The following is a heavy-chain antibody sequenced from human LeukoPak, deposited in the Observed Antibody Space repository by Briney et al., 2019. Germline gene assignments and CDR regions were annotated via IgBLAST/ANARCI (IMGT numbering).Heavy chain of an antibody. Sequence: SETLSLTCTVSVGSISGYYWSWIRQPAGKGLEWIGRIYISGSTNYNPSLKSRLTMSVDTSKNQFSLKLSSVTAADTAVYYCARAPLHTSSWSGAFDIWGQGTMVTVSS. CDR2: IYISGST. D-gene: IGHD6-13*01. J-gene: IGHJ3*02. CDR3: ARAPLHTSSWSGAFDI. V-gene: IGHV4-4*07. CDR1: VGSISGYY.